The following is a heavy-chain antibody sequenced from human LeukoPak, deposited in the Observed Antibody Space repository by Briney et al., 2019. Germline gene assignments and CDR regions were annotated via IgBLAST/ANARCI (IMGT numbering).Heavy chain of an antibody. CDR3: ARGYDILTGTDVPPFDY. V-gene: IGHV3-33*01. Sequence: GGSLRLSCAASGFTFSSYGMPWVRQAPGKGLEWVAVIWYDGSNKYYADSVKGRFTISRDNSKNTLYLQMNSLRAEDTAVYYCARGYDILTGTDVPPFDYWGQGTLVTVSS. D-gene: IGHD3-9*01. CDR2: IWYDGSNK. J-gene: IGHJ4*02. CDR1: GFTFSSYG.